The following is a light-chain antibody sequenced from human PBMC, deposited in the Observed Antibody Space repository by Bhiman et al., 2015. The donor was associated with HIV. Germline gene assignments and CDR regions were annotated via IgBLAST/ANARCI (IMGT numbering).Light chain of an antibody. V-gene: IGLV1-51*01. CDR3: GSWDNRLTSWV. CDR2: VND. J-gene: IGLJ3*02. Sequence: QSVLTQPPSVSAAPGQKVTISCSGNMSNIGDNAVSWYRQVPEAPPNSSFLVNDKRPSGVTDRLSASKSGASATLDITGLQTGDEADYYCGSWDNRLTSWVFGGGTKLTVL. CDR1: MSNIGDNA.